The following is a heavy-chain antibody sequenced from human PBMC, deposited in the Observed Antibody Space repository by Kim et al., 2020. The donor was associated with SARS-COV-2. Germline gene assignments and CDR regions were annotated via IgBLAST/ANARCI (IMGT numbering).Heavy chain of an antibody. Sequence: PPPKSRVTLSVDTSKNQLSLKLSSVTAADTAVYYCARGDGSGSYYDYYFDYWGQGTLVTVSS. V-gene: IGHV4-59*09. CDR3: ARGDGSGSYYDYYFDY. J-gene: IGHJ4*02. D-gene: IGHD3-10*01.